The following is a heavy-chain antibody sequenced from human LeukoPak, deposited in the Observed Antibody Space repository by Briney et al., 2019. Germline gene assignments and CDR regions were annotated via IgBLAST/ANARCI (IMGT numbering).Heavy chain of an antibody. Sequence: SETLSLTCTVSGGSISSYYWSWIRQPPGKGLEWIGYIYYSGSTNYNPSLKSRVTISVDTSKNQFSLKLSSVTAADTAVYYCARDPTAAADLNWFDPWGQGTLVTVSS. CDR3: ARDPTAAADLNWFDP. CDR2: IYYSGST. D-gene: IGHD6-13*01. J-gene: IGHJ5*02. V-gene: IGHV4-59*01. CDR1: GGSISSYY.